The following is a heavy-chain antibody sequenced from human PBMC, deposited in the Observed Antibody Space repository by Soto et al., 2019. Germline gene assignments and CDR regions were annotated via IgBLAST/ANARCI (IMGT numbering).Heavy chain of an antibody. V-gene: IGHV1-46*01. CDR2: INPSGGST. CDR3: ARRGNLFRYFATYVLDY. CDR1: GYTFTSYY. D-gene: IGHD3-9*01. J-gene: IGHJ4*02. Sequence: ASVKVSCKASGYTFTSYYMHWVRQAPGQGLEWMGIINPSGGSTSYAQKFQGRVTMTRDTSTSTVYMELSSLRSEDTAVYYCARRGNLFRYFATYVLDYWGQGTLLTVSS.